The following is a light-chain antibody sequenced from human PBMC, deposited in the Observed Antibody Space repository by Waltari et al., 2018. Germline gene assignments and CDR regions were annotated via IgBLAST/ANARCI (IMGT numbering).Light chain of an antibody. J-gene: IGKJ1*01. V-gene: IGKV1-39*01. Sequence: DIQMTQSPSSLSASVGDRVPINCRASQSISNYLNWYQQKPGKAPQLLIYGASSLQSGVPSRFSGSGSGTDFTLTISSLQPEDFATYYCQQSYSTPRTFGQGTKVEIK. CDR2: GAS. CDR3: QQSYSTPRT. CDR1: QSISNY.